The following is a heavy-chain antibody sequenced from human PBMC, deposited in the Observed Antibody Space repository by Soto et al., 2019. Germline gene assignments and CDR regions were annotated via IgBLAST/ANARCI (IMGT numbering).Heavy chain of an antibody. D-gene: IGHD3-22*01. Sequence: EVQLVESGGGLVNPGGSLRLSCAASGFTFSSYSMNWVRQAPGKGLEWVSSISSSSTYIYYADSVKGRFTISRDDAKNSLFRQMSSLRVEDTAVYYCARGGDTSGSWPRYWGQGTLVTVSS. J-gene: IGHJ4*02. CDR1: GFTFSSYS. CDR3: ARGGDTSGSWPRY. CDR2: ISSSSTYI. V-gene: IGHV3-21*01.